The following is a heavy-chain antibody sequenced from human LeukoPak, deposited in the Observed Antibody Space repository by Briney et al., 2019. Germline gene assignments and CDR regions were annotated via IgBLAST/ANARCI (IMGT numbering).Heavy chain of an antibody. Sequence: SETLSLTCTVSGGSISSYYWSWIRQPPGKGLEWIGYVYYSGSTNYNPSLKSRVTISVDTSKNQFSLKLSPVTAADTAVYYCARGLTYYDFLTGYYTFPYFDYWGQGTLVTVSS. CDR3: ARGLTYYDFLTGYYTFPYFDY. J-gene: IGHJ4*02. CDR2: VYYSGST. CDR1: GGSISSYY. V-gene: IGHV4-59*01. D-gene: IGHD3-9*01.